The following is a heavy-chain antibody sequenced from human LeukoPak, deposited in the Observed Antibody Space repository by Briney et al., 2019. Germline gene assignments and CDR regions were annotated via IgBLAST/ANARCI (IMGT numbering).Heavy chain of an antibody. CDR2: IHPNGGST. CDR3: ARAMVGWQQLAYYYMDV. CDR1: GYTFTIYY. J-gene: IGHJ6*03. Sequence: ASVKVSCKASGYTFTIYYIHWVRQAPGQGLEWMGIIHPNGGSTSYAQKFQGRVTMTRDMSTSTVYMELSSLRSEDTAVYYCARAMVGWQQLAYYYMDVWGKGTTVTVSS. V-gene: IGHV1-46*01. D-gene: IGHD6-13*01.